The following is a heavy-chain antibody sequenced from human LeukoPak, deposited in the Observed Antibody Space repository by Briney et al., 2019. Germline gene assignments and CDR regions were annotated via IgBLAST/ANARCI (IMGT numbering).Heavy chain of an antibody. CDR1: GYTFTSYG. CDR3: ARVYYYDSSGFIADY. D-gene: IGHD3-22*01. CDR2: ISAYNGNT. J-gene: IGHJ4*02. Sequence: GASVKVSCKASGYTFTSYGISWVRQAPGQGLEWMGWISAYNGNTNYAQKLQGRVTMTTDTSTSTANMELRSLRSDDTAVYYCARVYYYDSSGFIADYWGQGTLVTVSS. V-gene: IGHV1-18*01.